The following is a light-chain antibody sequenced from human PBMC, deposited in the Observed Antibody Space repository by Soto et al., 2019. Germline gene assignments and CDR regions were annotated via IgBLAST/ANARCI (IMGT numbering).Light chain of an antibody. CDR2: RNN. CDR3: ATWDDSLNGTV. J-gene: IGLJ1*01. V-gene: IGLV1-44*01. Sequence: QSVLTQTPSASGTPGQGVTISCSGSSSNIGSNTVSWYQQLPGTAPKLLIYRNNQRPSGVPDRFSGSKSGTSASLAISGLQSEDEADYDCATWDDSLNGTVFGTGTKVTVL. CDR1: SSNIGSNT.